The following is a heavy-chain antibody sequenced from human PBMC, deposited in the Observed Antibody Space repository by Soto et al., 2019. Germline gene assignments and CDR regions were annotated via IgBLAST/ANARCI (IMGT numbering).Heavy chain of an antibody. CDR1: GFTFSSYA. Sequence: EVQLLESGGGLVQPGGSLRLSCAASGFTFSSYAMKWVRQAPGKGLEWVSLIGESGTPTYYADSVKGRFTISSDNSGTTLFLEMYSLRAEDTAVYYCARYIPGVRYYGMDVWGQGTTVTVSS. J-gene: IGHJ6*02. CDR3: ARYIPGVRYYGMDV. D-gene: IGHD2-2*01. CDR2: IGESGTPT. V-gene: IGHV3-23*01.